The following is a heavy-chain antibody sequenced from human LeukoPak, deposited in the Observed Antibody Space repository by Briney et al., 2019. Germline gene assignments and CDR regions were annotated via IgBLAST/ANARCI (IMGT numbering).Heavy chain of an antibody. Sequence: SETLSLTCAVSGGSISSSSGNCWTWVRQPPGKGLEWIGEIYHSGNTNYNPSLKSRVTMLLDKSKNQFSLKLSSVTAADTAVYYCARNGGNSDFDYWGQGTLVTVSS. CDR2: IYHSGNT. CDR3: ARNGGNSDFDY. CDR1: GGSISSSSGNC. V-gene: IGHV4-4*02. J-gene: IGHJ4*02. D-gene: IGHD4-23*01.